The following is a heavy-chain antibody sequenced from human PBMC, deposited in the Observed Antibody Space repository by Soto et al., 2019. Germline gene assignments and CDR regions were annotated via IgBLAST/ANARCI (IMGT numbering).Heavy chain of an antibody. Sequence: QVQLVQSGAEVKKPGSSVKVSCKASGGTFSSYAISWVRQAPGQGLEWMGGIIPIFGTANYAQKFQGRVTITADKSTSTDYLELSSLRAEDTAVYYCASGKVVTARSVWFDPWGQGTLVTVSS. D-gene: IGHD2-21*02. V-gene: IGHV1-69*06. J-gene: IGHJ5*02. CDR3: ASGKVVTARSVWFDP. CDR1: GGTFSSYA. CDR2: IIPIFGTA.